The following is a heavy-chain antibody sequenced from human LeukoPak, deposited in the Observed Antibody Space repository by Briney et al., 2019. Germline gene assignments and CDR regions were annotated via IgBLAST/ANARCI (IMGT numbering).Heavy chain of an antibody. D-gene: IGHD5-24*01. CDR1: GYTFTGYY. V-gene: IGHV1-2*02. J-gene: IGHJ4*02. CDR2: INPNSGGT. Sequence: GASVKVSCKASGYTFTGYYMHWVRQAPGQGLEWMGWINPNSGGTNYAQKFQGRVTMTRDASISTAYMELSRLRSDDTAVYYCARAVEMATIGYQYPTRSFDYWGQGTLVTVSS. CDR3: ARAVEMATIGYQYPTRSFDY.